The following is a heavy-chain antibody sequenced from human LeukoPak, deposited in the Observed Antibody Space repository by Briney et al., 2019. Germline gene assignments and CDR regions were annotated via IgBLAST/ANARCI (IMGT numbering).Heavy chain of an antibody. CDR2: ISGSGDST. CDR3: ARPPSDNLLTGSLYYFDN. V-gene: IGHV3-23*01. J-gene: IGHJ4*02. CDR1: GLSFSSCA. D-gene: IGHD3-9*01. Sequence: PGGSLRLSCAASGLSFSSCAMSWVRQAPGKGLEWVSGISGSGDSTDYADSVKGRFTISRDNSKNTLYLQINSLRAEDTAVYYCARPPSDNLLTGSLYYFDNWGQGTLVTVSS.